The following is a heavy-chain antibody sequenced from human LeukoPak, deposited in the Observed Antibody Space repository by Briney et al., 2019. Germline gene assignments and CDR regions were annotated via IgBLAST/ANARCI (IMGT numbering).Heavy chain of an antibody. V-gene: IGHV3-64*01. J-gene: IGHJ4*02. CDR1: GFTFSSYA. CDR2: ISSNGGST. CDR3: ARVGDPMVRGPMGPLNY. Sequence: PGGSLRLSCAASGFTFSSYAMHWVRQAPGKGLEYVSAISSNGGSTYYANSVKGRFTISRDNSKNTLYLQMGSLRAEDMAVYYCARVGDPMVRGPMGPLNYWGQGTLVTVSS. D-gene: IGHD3-10*01.